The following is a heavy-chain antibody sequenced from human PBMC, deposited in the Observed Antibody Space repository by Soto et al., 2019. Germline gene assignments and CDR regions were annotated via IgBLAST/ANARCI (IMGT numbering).Heavy chain of an antibody. D-gene: IGHD3-10*01. CDR3: AKEKDVLLWFGEFNY. Sequence: SGGSLRLSCAASGFTFSSYGMHWVRQAPGKGLEWVAVISYDGSNKYYADSVKGRFTISRDNSKNTLYLQMNSLRAEDTAVYYCAKEKDVLLWFGEFNYWGQGTLVTVSS. CDR2: ISYDGSNK. J-gene: IGHJ4*02. V-gene: IGHV3-30*18. CDR1: GFTFSSYG.